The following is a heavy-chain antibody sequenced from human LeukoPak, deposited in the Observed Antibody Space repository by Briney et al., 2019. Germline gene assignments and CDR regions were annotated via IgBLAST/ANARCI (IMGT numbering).Heavy chain of an antibody. CDR2: IYYSGST. CDR1: GGSISSSSYY. CDR3: ARHIVVVIAQTNWFDP. J-gene: IGHJ5*02. D-gene: IGHD2-21*01. Sequence: KASETLSLTCTVSGGSISSSSYYWGWIRQPPGKGLEWIGSIYYSGSTYYNPSLKSRVTISVDTSKNQLSLKLSSVTAADTAVYYCARHIVVVIAQTNWFDPWGQGTLVTVSS. V-gene: IGHV4-39*01.